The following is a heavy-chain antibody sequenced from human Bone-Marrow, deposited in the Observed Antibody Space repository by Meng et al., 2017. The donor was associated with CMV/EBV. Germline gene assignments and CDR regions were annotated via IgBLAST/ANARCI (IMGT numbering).Heavy chain of an antibody. V-gene: IGHV3-7*01. CDR2: IKQDGSEK. CDR3: ARVWYETSCYTHCYYYGMDV. CDR1: GGSISSSSYY. J-gene: IGHJ6*02. D-gene: IGHD2-2*02. Sequence: ETLSLTCTVSGGSISSSSYYWGWIRQAPGKGLEWVANIKQDGSEKYYVDSVKGRFTISRDNAKNSLYLQMNSLRAEDTAVYYCARVWYETSCYTHCYYYGMDVWGQGTTVTVSS.